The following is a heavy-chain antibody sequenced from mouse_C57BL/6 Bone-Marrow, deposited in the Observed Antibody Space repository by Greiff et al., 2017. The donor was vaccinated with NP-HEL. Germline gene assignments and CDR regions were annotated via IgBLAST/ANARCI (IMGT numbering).Heavy chain of an antibody. V-gene: IGHV1-52*01. CDR3: ARNDYDGPWFAY. Sequence: QVQLQQPGAELVRPGSSVKLSCKASGYTFPSYWMHWVKQRPIQGLEWIGNIDPSDSETHYNQKFKDKATLTLDKSSSTAYMQLSSLTSEDSAVYYCARNDYDGPWFAYWGQGTLVTVSA. CDR2: IDPSDSET. J-gene: IGHJ3*01. CDR1: GYTFPSYW. D-gene: IGHD2-4*01.